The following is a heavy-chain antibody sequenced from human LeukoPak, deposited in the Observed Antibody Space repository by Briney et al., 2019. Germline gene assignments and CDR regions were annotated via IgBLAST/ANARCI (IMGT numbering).Heavy chain of an antibody. CDR1: GYTFTGYY. Sequence: ASVKVSCKASGYTFTGYYMHWVRQAPGQGLEWVGWINPNSGGTNYAQKFQGRVTTTRDTSISTAYMELSRLRSDDTAVYYCASTVVTPYYYYYGMDVWGQGTTVTVSS. CDR3: ASTVVTPYYYYYGMDV. D-gene: IGHD4-23*01. CDR2: INPNSGGT. V-gene: IGHV1-2*02. J-gene: IGHJ6*02.